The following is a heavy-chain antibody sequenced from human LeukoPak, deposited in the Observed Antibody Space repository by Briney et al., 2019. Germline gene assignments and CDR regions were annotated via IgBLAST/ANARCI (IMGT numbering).Heavy chain of an antibody. D-gene: IGHD4/OR15-4a*01. CDR2: IYSDNT. CDR3: ARRAGAYSHPYDY. V-gene: IGHV3-53*01. CDR1: GFTVSSNS. J-gene: IGHJ4*02. Sequence: GGSLRLSWTVSGFTVSSNSMSWVRQAPGKGLELVSFIYSDNTHYSDSVKGRFTIYRHNSKNTLYLQMNSLRPEDTAVYYCARRAGAYSHPYDYWGQGTLVTVSS.